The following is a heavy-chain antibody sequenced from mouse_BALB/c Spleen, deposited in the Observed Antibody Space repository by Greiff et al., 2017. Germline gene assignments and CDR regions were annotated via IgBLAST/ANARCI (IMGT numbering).Heavy chain of an antibody. CDR1: GFTFSSYA. V-gene: IGHV5-9-4*01. J-gene: IGHJ3*01. Sequence: EVQVVESGGGLVKPGGSLKLSCAASGFTFSSYAMSWVRQSPEKRLEWVAEISSGGSYTYYPDTVTGRFTISRDNAKNTLYLEMSSLRSEDTAMYYCARVGNGGFAYWGQGTLVTVSA. CDR2: ISSGGSYT. CDR3: ARVGNGGFAY.